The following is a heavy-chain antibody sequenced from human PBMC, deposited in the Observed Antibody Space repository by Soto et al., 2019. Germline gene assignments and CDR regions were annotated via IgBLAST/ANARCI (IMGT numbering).Heavy chain of an antibody. CDR3: AKNLLLTTPDGFDI. Sequence: ASVKVSCKASGYTFTGYYMHWVRQAPGQGLEWMGWINPDSGGTNYAQKFQGRVTITRDTSTSTAYMELSRLRSDDTAMYYCAKNLLLTTPDGFDIWGQGTMFTVSS. J-gene: IGHJ3*02. V-gene: IGHV1-2*02. CDR1: GYTFTGYY. CDR2: INPDSGGT. D-gene: IGHD3-22*01.